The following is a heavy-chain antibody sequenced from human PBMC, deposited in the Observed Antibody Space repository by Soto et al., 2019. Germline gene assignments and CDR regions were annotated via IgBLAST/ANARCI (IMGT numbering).Heavy chain of an antibody. CDR1: GFTFSTFD. CDR2: ISTSGSTI. V-gene: IGHV3-48*03. Sequence: VGSLRLSCAASGFTFSTFDMNWFRQAPGKGLEWVSYISTSGSTIYYADSMKGRFTISRDNAKNSLFLQMNSLRAEDTAVYYCEKYGSGEHYWGQRTLVTVSS. CDR3: EKYGSGEHY. J-gene: IGHJ4*02. D-gene: IGHD6-19*01.